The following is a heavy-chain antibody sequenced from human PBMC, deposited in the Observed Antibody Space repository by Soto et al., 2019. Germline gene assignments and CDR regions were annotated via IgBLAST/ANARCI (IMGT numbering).Heavy chain of an antibody. CDR2: ITPFNGNT. CDR1: GYTFTYRY. V-gene: IGHV1-45*02. J-gene: IGHJ6*02. Sequence: GASVKVSCKASGYTFTYRYLHWVRQAPGQALEWMGWITPFNGNTNYAQKFQDRVTITRDRSMSTAYMELSSLKASDTAMYYCARQSGPPPYSSGWYYYYYYGMDVWGQGTTVTVSS. D-gene: IGHD6-19*01. CDR3: ARQSGPPPYSSGWYYYYYYGMDV.